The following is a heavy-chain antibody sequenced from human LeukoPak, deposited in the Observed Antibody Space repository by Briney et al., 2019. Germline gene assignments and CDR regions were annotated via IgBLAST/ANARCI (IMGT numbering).Heavy chain of an antibody. CDR2: ISSSSSYI. CDR1: GFTFSSYS. J-gene: IGHJ4*02. Sequence: AGGSLRLSCAASGFTFSSYSMNWVRQAPGKGLEWVSSISSSSSYIYYADSVKGRFTISRDNAKNSLYLQMNSLRAEDTAVYYCARDGLGLWDVDTAMVTGTVEGRGGQGTLVTVSS. CDR3: ARDGLGLWDVDTAMVTGTVEGR. V-gene: IGHV3-21*01. D-gene: IGHD5-18*01.